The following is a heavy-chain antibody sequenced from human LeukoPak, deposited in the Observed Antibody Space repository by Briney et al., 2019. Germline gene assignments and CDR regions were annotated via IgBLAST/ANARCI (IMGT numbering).Heavy chain of an antibody. D-gene: IGHD2-2*01. CDR1: GFTFSSFH. CDR3: ANQLTDCSSTSCSYYFDY. Sequence: GGSPRLSCTASGFTFSSFHKLGVRQAPGKGLEGVAVISYEGSNKHYADSVKGRFTISRDNSKNTLYLQMNSLRAEDTAVYYCANQLTDCSSTSCSYYFDYWGQRTLVTVSS. CDR2: ISYEGSNK. J-gene: IGHJ4*02. V-gene: IGHV3-30*18.